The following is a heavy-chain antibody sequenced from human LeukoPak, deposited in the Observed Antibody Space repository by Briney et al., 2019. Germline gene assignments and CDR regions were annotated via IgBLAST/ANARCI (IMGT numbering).Heavy chain of an antibody. V-gene: IGHV1-46*01. J-gene: IGHJ5*02. D-gene: IGHD1-1*01. CDR3: ARDRGTTGTRMGWFDP. CDR2: INPSGGST. Sequence: EASVKVSCKASGYTFTTYYMHWVRQAPGQGLEWMGLINPSGGSTSYAQKFQGRVTMTRDMSTSTVYMELSSLRSEDTAVYYCARDRGTTGTRMGWFDPWPQGTLVTV. CDR1: GYTFTTYY.